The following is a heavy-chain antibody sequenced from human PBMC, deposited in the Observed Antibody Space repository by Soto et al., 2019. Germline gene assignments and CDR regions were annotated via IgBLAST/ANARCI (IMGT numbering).Heavy chain of an antibody. CDR2: IYYSGST. D-gene: IGHD3-16*02. Sequence: QVKLQESGPGLVKLSETLSLTCTVSGDSISNYYWSWIRQPPGKGLEWIAYIYYSGSTNYNPSLKSRVAISGDTSKNQFSLKLSSVTAADTAVYYCARTVIGGFDYWGQGTLVTVSS. CDR1: GDSISNYY. V-gene: IGHV4-59*01. J-gene: IGHJ4*02. CDR3: ARTVIGGFDY.